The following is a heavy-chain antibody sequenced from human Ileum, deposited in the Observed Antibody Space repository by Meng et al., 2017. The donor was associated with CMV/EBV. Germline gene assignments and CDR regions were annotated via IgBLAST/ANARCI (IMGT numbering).Heavy chain of an antibody. V-gene: IGHV3-30*18. J-gene: IGHJ3*01. CDR2: ISNDGRDE. Sequence: SRIVFSNYALPWVRQAPGKGLEWVAIISNDGRDEYYVDAVKGRFTISRDNSKNTLSLQMNSLRDEDTALYYCAKDSRSTGRGAFDAWGQGTMVTVSS. CDR1: RIVFSNYA. CDR3: AKDSRSTGRGAFDA. D-gene: IGHD2-8*02.